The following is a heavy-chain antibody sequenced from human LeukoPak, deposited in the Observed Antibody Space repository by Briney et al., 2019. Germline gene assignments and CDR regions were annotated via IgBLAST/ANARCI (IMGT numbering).Heavy chain of an antibody. D-gene: IGHD6-19*01. Sequence: PSETLSLTCTVSGGSISSNAYYWGWIRQPPGKGLEWIGSIYYSGSTYNNPSLKSRVTISVDTSKNQFSLKLSSVTAADTAVYYCARHHPTGGWHTWFDHWGQGTLVTVSS. J-gene: IGHJ5*02. CDR2: IYYSGST. CDR3: ARHHPTGGWHTWFDH. V-gene: IGHV4-39*01. CDR1: GGSISSNAYY.